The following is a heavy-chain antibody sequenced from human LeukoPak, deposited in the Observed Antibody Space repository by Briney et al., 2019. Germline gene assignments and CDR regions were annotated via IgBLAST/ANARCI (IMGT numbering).Heavy chain of an antibody. CDR1: GGPISSSSYY. D-gene: IGHD5-18*01. CDR3: AREEYSYGNY. Sequence: PSETLSLTCTVSGGPISSSSYYWGWIRQPPGKGLEWIGSIYYSGSTYYNPSLKSRVTISVDTSKNQFSLKLSSVTAADTAVYYCAREEYSYGNYWGQGTLVTVSS. CDR2: IYYSGST. J-gene: IGHJ4*02. V-gene: IGHV4-39*07.